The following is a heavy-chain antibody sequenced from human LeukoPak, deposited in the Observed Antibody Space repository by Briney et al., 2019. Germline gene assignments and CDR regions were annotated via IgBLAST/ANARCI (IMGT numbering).Heavy chain of an antibody. J-gene: IGHJ4*02. CDR3: ARGAPGIAAAGTRKREFDF. V-gene: IGHV3-20*04. D-gene: IGHD6-13*01. CDR2: INWNGDST. CDR1: GFTFDGYD. Sequence: RPGGSLRLSCAASGFTFDGYDMSWVRQAPGKGLEWVSGINWNGDSTGYADSVKGRFTISRDNSKNTLYLQMDSLRIEDRAVYYCARGAPGIAAAGTRKREFDFWGQGTLLSVYS.